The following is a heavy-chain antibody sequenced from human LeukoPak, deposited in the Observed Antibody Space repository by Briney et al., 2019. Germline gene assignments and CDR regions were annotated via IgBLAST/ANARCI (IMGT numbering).Heavy chain of an antibody. Sequence: TSETLSLTCTVSGGSISSYYWSWIRQPPGKGLEWIGYIYYSGSTNYNPSLKSRVTISVDTSKNQFSLKLSSVTAADTAVYYCARTSSPVDYWGQGTLVTVSS. CDR1: GGSISSYY. CDR2: IYYSGST. V-gene: IGHV4-59*01. D-gene: IGHD2-2*01. J-gene: IGHJ4*02. CDR3: ARTSSPVDY.